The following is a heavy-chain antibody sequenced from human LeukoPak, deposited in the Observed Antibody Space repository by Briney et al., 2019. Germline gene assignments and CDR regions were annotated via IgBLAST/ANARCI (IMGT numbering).Heavy chain of an antibody. CDR3: ATGEYYDILTGYYPDYYYYYMDV. Sequence: SETLSLTCTVSGGSISSGDYYWSWFRQPPRKGLEWIGYIYYSGSTYYNPSLKSRVTISVDTSKNQFSLKLSSVTAADTAVYYCATGEYYDILTGYYPDYYYYYMDVWGKGTTVTVSS. CDR2: IYYSGST. D-gene: IGHD3-9*01. J-gene: IGHJ6*03. CDR1: GGSISSGDYY. V-gene: IGHV4-30-4*08.